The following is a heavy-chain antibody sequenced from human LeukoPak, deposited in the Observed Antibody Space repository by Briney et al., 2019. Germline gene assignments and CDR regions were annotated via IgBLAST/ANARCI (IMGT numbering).Heavy chain of an antibody. V-gene: IGHV3-23*01. J-gene: IGHJ4*02. Sequence: GGSLRLSCAASGFTLSGHAMSWVRQAPGKGLEWISTFSESSGSAHYADSVKGRFTISRDISKNTLYLQMNSLRAEDTAVYYCARDPSRSWWGYFDYWGQGALVTVSS. CDR2: FSESSGSA. D-gene: IGHD6-13*01. CDR1: GFTLSGHA. CDR3: ARDPSRSWWGYFDY.